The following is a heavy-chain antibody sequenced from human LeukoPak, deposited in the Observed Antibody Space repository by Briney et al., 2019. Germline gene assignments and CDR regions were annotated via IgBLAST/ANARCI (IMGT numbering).Heavy chain of an antibody. CDR3: ARDRREYSSNWFDP. V-gene: IGHV4-4*07. Sequence: ETLSLTCTVSGVSFSSYYWSCIRQPAGKGLEWVWRIYTSGSTNYNPSLKSPVTMSVDTSTNQFSLKLSSVTAADTAVYYCARDRREYSSNWFDPWGPGTLVTVSS. CDR1: GVSFSSYY. CDR2: IYTSGST. J-gene: IGHJ5*02. D-gene: IGHD6-6*01.